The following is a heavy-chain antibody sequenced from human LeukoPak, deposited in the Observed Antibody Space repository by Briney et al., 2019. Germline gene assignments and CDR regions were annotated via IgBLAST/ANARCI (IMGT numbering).Heavy chain of an antibody. CDR3: ARDRPLDY. CDR1: GFTFSSYS. Sequence: SGWSLSLSCAASGFTFSSYSMKWVRQAPGKGLEWVSYISSSSSTIYYADSVKGRFTISRDNAKNSLYLQMNSLRAEDSAVYYCARDRPLDYWGQGTLVTVSS. V-gene: IGHV3-48*01. D-gene: IGHD1-14*01. CDR2: ISSSSSTI. J-gene: IGHJ4*02.